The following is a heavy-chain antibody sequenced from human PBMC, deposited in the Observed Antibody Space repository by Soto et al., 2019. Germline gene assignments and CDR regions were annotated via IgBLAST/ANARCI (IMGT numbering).Heavy chain of an antibody. CDR3: ARAAHYDSSGYYYFDY. CDR1: GYTFTGYY. CDR2: INPNSGGT. Sequence: ASMKVSCKASGYTFTGYYMHWVRQAPGQGLEWMGWINPNSGGTNYAQKFQGWVTMTRDTSISTAYMELSRLRSDDTAVYYCARAAHYDSSGYYYFDYWGQGTLVTVSS. D-gene: IGHD3-22*01. V-gene: IGHV1-2*04. J-gene: IGHJ4*02.